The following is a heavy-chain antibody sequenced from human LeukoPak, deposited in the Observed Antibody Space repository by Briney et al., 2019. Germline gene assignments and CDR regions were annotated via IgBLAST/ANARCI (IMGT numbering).Heavy chain of an antibody. CDR1: GYTFTDYY. CDR2: INPNSGDT. D-gene: IGHD3-16*01. CDR3: ARDIWNLRLIYY. Sequence: ASVKVSCKASGYTFTDYYLHWVRQAPGQGLEWMGWINPNSGDTKYAQNFQGRVTTTGDTSISTAYMELSGLTSDDTAVYYCARDIWNLRLIYYWGQGTLVTVSS. V-gene: IGHV1-2*02. J-gene: IGHJ4*02.